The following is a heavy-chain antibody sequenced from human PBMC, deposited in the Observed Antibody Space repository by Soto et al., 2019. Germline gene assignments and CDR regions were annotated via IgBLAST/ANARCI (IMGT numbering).Heavy chain of an antibody. Sequence: GASVKVSCKASGYTFTSYGISWVRQAPGQGLEWMGWISAYNGNTNYAQKLQGRVTMTTDTSTSTAYMELRSLRSDDTAVYYCARDQGTDYYDSSGGVDYWGKGTLVTVPS. CDR2: ISAYNGNT. D-gene: IGHD3-22*01. CDR3: ARDQGTDYYDSSGGVDY. V-gene: IGHV1-18*01. J-gene: IGHJ4*02. CDR1: GYTFTSYG.